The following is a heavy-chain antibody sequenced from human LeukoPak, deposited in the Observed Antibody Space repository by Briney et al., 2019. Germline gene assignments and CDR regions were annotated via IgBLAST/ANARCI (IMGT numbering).Heavy chain of an antibody. D-gene: IGHD3-22*01. V-gene: IGHV1-8*03. CDR1: GYTFTGYY. CDR3: ARGDYYDSSGYYSRTWFDP. J-gene: IGHJ5*02. CDR2: MNPNSGNT. Sequence: ASVKVSCKASGYTFTGYYMHWVRQAPGQGLEWMGWMNPNSGNTGYAQKFQGRVTITRNTSISTAYMELSSLRSEDTAVYYCARGDYYDSSGYYSRTWFDPWGQGTLVTVSS.